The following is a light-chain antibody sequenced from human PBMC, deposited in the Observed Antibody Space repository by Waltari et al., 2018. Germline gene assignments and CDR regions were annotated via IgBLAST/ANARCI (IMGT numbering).Light chain of an antibody. CDR2: DAS. Sequence: EIVLTQSPGPLSLSPGEGATLSCRASQSVSSYLAWYQQKPGQAPRLLIYDASNRATGIPARFSGSGSGTDFTLTISSLEPEDFAVYYCQQRSNWPYTFGQGTKLEIK. CDR3: QQRSNWPYT. CDR1: QSVSSY. J-gene: IGKJ2*01. V-gene: IGKV3-11*01.